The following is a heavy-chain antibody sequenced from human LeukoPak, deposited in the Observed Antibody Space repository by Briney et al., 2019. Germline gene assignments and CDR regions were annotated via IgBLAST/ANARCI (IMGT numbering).Heavy chain of an antibody. D-gene: IGHD2-21*01. CDR2: ISSSSSTI. CDR3: ARDLFGPLDY. CDR1: GFTFSSYS. J-gene: IGHJ4*02. Sequence: GGSLRLSXAASGFTFSSYSMNWVRQAPGKGLEWVSYISSSSSTIYYADSVKGRFTISRDNAKNSLYLRMNSLRAEDTAVYYCARDLFGPLDYWGQGTLVTVSS. V-gene: IGHV3-48*01.